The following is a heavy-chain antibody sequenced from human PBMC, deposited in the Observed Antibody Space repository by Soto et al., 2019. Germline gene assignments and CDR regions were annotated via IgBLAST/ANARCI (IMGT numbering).Heavy chain of an antibody. CDR1: GGSISSSSYY. CDR3: AREAGATNWFDP. CDR2: IYYSGST. Sequence: PSETLSLTCTVSGGSISSSSYYWGWIRQPPGKGLEWIGSIYYSGSTYYNPSLKSRVTISVDTSKNQFSLTLSSVTAADTAVYYCAREAGATNWFDPWGQGTLVTVSS. D-gene: IGHD1-26*01. J-gene: IGHJ5*02. V-gene: IGHV4-39*02.